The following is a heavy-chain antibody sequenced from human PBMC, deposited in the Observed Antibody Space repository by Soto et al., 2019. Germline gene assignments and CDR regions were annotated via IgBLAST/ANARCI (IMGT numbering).Heavy chain of an antibody. V-gene: IGHV1-3*01. J-gene: IGHJ3*02. CDR1: GYNFTNCA. CDR3: ARGAGRSPVTRAFDI. Sequence: QVQLLQSAAELKMPGASLNLSCKTSGYNFTNCAVHWLRQAPGQRLEWLGWIKGGTGNTRFSERFQDQVTLTRDTSASTVYMELTGLKSEDTAIYYCARGAGRSPVTRAFDIWGQGTVVTVSS. CDR2: IKGGTGNT. D-gene: IGHD4-17*01.